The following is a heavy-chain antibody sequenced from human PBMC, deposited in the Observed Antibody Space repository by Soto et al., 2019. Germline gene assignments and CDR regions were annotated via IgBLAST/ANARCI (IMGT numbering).Heavy chain of an antibody. Sequence: QVQLQESGPGLVKPSGTLSLTCAVSSGSISSSNWWSWVRQPPGKGLEWIGEIYHSGSTNYNPSLKSRVTISVDKSKNQFSLKLSSVTAADTAVYYCAKWDPRGSYGSWAFDIWGQGTMVTVSS. D-gene: IGHD1-26*01. J-gene: IGHJ3*02. CDR3: AKWDPRGSYGSWAFDI. V-gene: IGHV4-4*02. CDR2: IYHSGST. CDR1: SGSISSSNW.